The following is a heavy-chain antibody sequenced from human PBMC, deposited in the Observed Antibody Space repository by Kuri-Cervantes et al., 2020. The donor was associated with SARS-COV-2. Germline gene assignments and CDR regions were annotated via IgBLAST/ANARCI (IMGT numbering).Heavy chain of an antibody. CDR2: MNPNSGNT. D-gene: IGHD4-17*01. J-gene: IGHJ6*03. V-gene: IGHV1-8*03. CDR3: ARTLVRRGDYGYYYFYMDV. Sequence: ALVKVSCKASTYTFTTYDINWVRQATGQGLEWMGWMNPNSGNTGYAQRFQGRVTITRNTSISTAYMELSSLRSEDTAVYYCARTLVRRGDYGYYYFYMDVWGRGTTVTVSS. CDR1: TYTFTTYD.